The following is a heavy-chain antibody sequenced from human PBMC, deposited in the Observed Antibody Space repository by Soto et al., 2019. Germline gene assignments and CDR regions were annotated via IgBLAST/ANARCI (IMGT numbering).Heavy chain of an antibody. D-gene: IGHD1-7*01. J-gene: IGHJ4*02. CDR3: AKIGTSSFVSLPLVLLLY. CDR1: GFAFRRYA. CDR2: IPGSGGST. Sequence: GGSRRDSWAGSGFAFRRYALSWVRQSPGKGLEWVSAIPGSGGSTYYAGSVKGRFTISRDNSKNTLYLQMNNLRVEDTAVYYCAKIGTSSFVSLPLVLLLYSCPAPLSSVSS. V-gene: IGHV3-23*01.